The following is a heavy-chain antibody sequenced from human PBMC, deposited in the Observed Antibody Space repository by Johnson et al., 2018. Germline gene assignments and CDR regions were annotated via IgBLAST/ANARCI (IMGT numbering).Heavy chain of an antibody. Sequence: QVQLVQSGAEVKKPGASVKVSCKASGYTFTSYDINWVRQATGQGLEWMGGIIPIFGTANYAQKFQGRVTITADESTSTAYMELSSLRSEDTAVYYCAGGVAGPHSYYYGMDVWGQGTTVTVSS. D-gene: IGHD6-13*01. CDR3: AGGVAGPHSYYYGMDV. V-gene: IGHV1-69*13. CDR2: IIPIFGTA. J-gene: IGHJ6*02. CDR1: GYTFTSYD.